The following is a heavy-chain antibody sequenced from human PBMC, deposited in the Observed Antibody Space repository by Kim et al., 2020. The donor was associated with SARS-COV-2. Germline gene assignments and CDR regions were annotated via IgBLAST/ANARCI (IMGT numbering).Heavy chain of an antibody. Sequence: GGSLRLSCAASGFTVSSNYMSWVRQAPGKGLEWVSVIYSGGSTYYADSVKGRFTISRHNSKNTLYLQMNSLRAEDTAVYYCARGSGSYYYAPDYWGQGTLVTVSS. CDR1: GFTVSSNY. CDR2: IYSGGST. V-gene: IGHV3-53*04. CDR3: ARGSGSYYYAPDY. D-gene: IGHD3-10*01. J-gene: IGHJ4*02.